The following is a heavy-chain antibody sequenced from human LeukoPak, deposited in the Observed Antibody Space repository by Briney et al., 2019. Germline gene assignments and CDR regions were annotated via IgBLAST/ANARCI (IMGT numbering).Heavy chain of an antibody. CDR1: GYTFTGYY. V-gene: IGHV1-2*02. J-gene: IGHJ6*03. Sequence: ASVKVSCKASGYTFTGYYMHWVRQAPGQGLEWMGWINPNSGGTNYAQKFQDRVTMTRDTSISTAYMELSRLRSDDTAVYYCARGKKGWLSRGGYYYMDVWGKGTTVTVSS. CDR3: ARGKKGWLSRGGYYYMDV. D-gene: IGHD3-22*01. CDR2: INPNSGGT.